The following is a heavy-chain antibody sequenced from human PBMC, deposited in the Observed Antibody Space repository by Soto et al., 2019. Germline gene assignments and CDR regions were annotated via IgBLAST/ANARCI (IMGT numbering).Heavy chain of an antibody. CDR3: AREGYYDSSGYQYGMDV. CDR2: ISAYNGNT. V-gene: IGHV1-18*01. Sequence: QVQLVQSGAEVKKPGASVKVSRKASGYTFTSYGISWVRQAPGQGLEWMGWISAYNGNTNYAQKLQGRVTMTTDTSTSTAYMELRSLRSDDTAVYYCAREGYYDSSGYQYGMDVWGQGTTVTVSS. CDR1: GYTFTSYG. J-gene: IGHJ6*02. D-gene: IGHD3-22*01.